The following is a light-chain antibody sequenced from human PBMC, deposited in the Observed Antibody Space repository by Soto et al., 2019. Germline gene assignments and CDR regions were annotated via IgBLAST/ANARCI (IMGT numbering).Light chain of an antibody. CDR2: DAW. V-gene: IGKV1-33*01. Sequence: DIQMTQSPSSLSASVGDRVTITCRASQIIRSHLNWYXXXXGXAXXXLIYDAWXLETGVPSRFSGSGSGTDFTFTINSLQPEDIATYYCQQYDNLPLTFGGGTKVDIK. CDR1: QIIRSH. J-gene: IGKJ4*01. CDR3: QQYDNLPLT.